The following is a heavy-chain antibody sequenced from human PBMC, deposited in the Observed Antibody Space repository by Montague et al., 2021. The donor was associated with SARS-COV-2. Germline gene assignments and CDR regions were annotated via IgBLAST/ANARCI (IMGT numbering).Heavy chain of an antibody. V-gene: IGHV3-48*03. J-gene: IGHJ5*02. CDR1: GFTFSSYE. CDR2: ISSSGSTI. Sequence: FLRLSCAASGFTFSSYEMNWVRQAPGKGPEWVSYISSSGSTIYYADSVKGRFTISRDNAKNSLYLQMNSLRAEDTAVYYCARDVTIFGLENWFDPWGQGTLVTVSS. CDR3: ARDVTIFGLENWFDP. D-gene: IGHD3-3*01.